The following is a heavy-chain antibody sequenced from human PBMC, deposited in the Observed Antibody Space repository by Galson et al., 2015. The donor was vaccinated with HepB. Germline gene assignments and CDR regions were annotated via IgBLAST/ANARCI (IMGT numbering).Heavy chain of an antibody. D-gene: IGHD1-26*01. J-gene: IGHJ6*02. V-gene: IGHV1-46*01. CDR2: INPSGGST. Sequence: SVKVSCKAPGYTFTSYYMHWVRQAPGQGLEWMGIINPSGGSTSYAQKFQGRVTMTRDTSTSTVYMELSSLRSEDTAVYYCARVGIVGAQSFISYYYGMDVWGQGTTVTVSS. CDR1: GYTFTSYY. CDR3: ARVGIVGAQSFISYYYGMDV.